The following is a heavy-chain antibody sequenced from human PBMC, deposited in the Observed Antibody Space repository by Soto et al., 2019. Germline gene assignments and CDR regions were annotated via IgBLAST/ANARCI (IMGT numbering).Heavy chain of an antibody. Sequence: QVQLQESGPGLVKTSDTLSLTCTVSGGSVTPYYWSWIRQSPGEGLEWIGYVSYSGKTGYNPSLKSRVSMSIDTSKNEFSLKLTSLTAADAATYYCARQQYTVGTAFDVWGQGTTVAVSS. CDR3: ARQQYTVGTAFDV. CDR2: VSYSGKT. J-gene: IGHJ3*01. V-gene: IGHV4-59*02. D-gene: IGHD4-17*01. CDR1: GGSVTPYY.